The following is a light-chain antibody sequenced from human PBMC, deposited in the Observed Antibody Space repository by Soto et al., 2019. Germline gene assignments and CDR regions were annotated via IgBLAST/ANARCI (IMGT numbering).Light chain of an antibody. Sequence: EIVMTQSPATLSVSPGERATLSCRASQSVGSDLAWYQQKPGQAPRLVIYAASSRATGIPDRFSGSGSGTDFTLTISRLEPEDFAVYYCQPYGTSSWTFGQGTKVDIK. J-gene: IGKJ1*01. CDR3: QPYGTSSWT. V-gene: IGKV3-20*01. CDR2: AAS. CDR1: QSVGSD.